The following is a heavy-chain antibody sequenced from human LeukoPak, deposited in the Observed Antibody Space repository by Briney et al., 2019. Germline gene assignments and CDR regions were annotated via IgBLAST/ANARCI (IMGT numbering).Heavy chain of an antibody. D-gene: IGHD6-25*01. CDR1: GFTFSDYY. Sequence: GGSLRLSCAVYGFTFSDYYMSWIRQAPGKGLECDSYISSSGSTIYYADYVKGRFTISRDNTKSTLYQQLISLRADDDAVYYCGSRSSGYYYCMDVWGKGTTVTVSS. V-gene: IGHV3-11*01. CDR3: GSRSSGYYYCMDV. CDR2: ISSSGSTI. J-gene: IGHJ6*03.